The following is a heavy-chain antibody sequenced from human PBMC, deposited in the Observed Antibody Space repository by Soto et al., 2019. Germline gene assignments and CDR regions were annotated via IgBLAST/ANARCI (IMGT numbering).Heavy chain of an antibody. Sequence: PGGSLRLSCAASGFTFSSYSMNWVRQAPGKGLEWVSYISSSSSTIYYADSVKGRFTISRDNAKNSLYLQMNSLRDEDTAVYYCARARPGYSSVPFDYWGQGTLVTVSS. D-gene: IGHD6-19*01. CDR1: GFTFSSYS. CDR3: ARARPGYSSVPFDY. V-gene: IGHV3-48*02. CDR2: ISSSSSTI. J-gene: IGHJ4*02.